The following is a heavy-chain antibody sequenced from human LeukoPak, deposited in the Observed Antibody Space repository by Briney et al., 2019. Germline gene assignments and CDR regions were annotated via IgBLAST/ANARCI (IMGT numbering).Heavy chain of an antibody. J-gene: IGHJ4*02. Sequence: SETLSLTCAVYGGSFSGYYWGWIRQPPGKGLEWIGEINHSGSTNYNPSLKSRVTISVDTSKNQFSLKLSSVTAADTAVYYCARGGNLTLDYYFDYWGQGTLVTVSS. CDR3: ARGGNLTLDYYFDY. D-gene: IGHD1-14*01. V-gene: IGHV4-34*01. CDR2: INHSGST. CDR1: GGSFSGYY.